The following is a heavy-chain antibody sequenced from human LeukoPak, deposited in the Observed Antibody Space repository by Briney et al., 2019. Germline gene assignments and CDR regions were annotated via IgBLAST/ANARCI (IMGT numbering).Heavy chain of an antibody. V-gene: IGHV4-31*03. CDR2: IYYSGST. J-gene: IGHJ3*02. CDR1: GGSISSGGYY. Sequence: TLSLTCTVSGGSISSGGYYWSWIRQHPGKGLEWIGYIYYSGSTYYNPSLKSRVTISVDTSKNQFSLKLSSVTAADTAVYYCARRRSLYYDFWSGYGEGAFDIWGQGTMVTVSS. D-gene: IGHD3-3*01. CDR3: ARRRSLYYDFWSGYGEGAFDI.